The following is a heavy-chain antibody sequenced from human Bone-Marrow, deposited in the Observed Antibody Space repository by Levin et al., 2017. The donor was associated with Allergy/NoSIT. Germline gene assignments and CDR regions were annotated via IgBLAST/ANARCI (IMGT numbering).Heavy chain of an antibody. Sequence: PRASVKVSCKASGYTFTSYGISWVRQAPGQGLEWMGWITTYNGNTNYAQKLQGRVTMTTDTSTSTAYMELRSLRSDDTAVYYCARDRNSGSYPDYWGQGTLVTVSS. CDR1: GYTFTSYG. J-gene: IGHJ4*02. D-gene: IGHD1-26*01. V-gene: IGHV1-18*01. CDR3: ARDRNSGSYPDY. CDR2: ITTYNGNT.